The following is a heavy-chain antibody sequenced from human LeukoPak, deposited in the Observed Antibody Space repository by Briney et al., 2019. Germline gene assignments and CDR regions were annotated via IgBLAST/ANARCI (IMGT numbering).Heavy chain of an antibody. CDR3: ARDYTVTTLEVPDAFDI. D-gene: IGHD4-11*01. CDR2: IIPILGIA. J-gene: IGHJ3*02. CDR1: GGTFSSYA. V-gene: IGHV1-69*04. Sequence: SVKVSCKASGGTFSSYAISWVRQAPGQGLEWMGRIIPILGIANYAQKFQGRVTITADKSTSTAYMELSSLRSEDTAVYYCARDYTVTTLEVPDAFDIWGQGTMVTVSS.